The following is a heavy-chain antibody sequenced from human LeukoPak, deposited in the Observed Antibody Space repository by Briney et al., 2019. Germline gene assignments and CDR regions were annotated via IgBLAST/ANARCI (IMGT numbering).Heavy chain of an antibody. CDR1: GGSISSGSYY. V-gene: IGHV4-61*02. CDR2: IYTSGST. Sequence: SETLSLTCTVSGGSISSGSYYWSWIRQPAGKGLEWIGRIYTSGSTNCNPSLKSRVTISVDTSKNQFPLKLSSVTAADTAVYYCAGTSSRGRGYWGQGTLVTVSS. CDR3: AGTSSRGRGY. J-gene: IGHJ4*02. D-gene: IGHD2-2*01.